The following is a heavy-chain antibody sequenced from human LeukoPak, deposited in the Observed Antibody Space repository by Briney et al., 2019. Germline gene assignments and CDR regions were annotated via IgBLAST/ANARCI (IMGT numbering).Heavy chain of an antibody. V-gene: IGHV3-23*01. J-gene: IGHJ3*02. CDR1: GFTFSSYA. Sequence: PGGSLRLSCAASGFTFSSYAMSWVRQAPGKGLEWVSAISGSGGSTYYADSVKGRFTISRDNSKNTLYLQMNSLRAEDTAVYYCARESYYYDSSGSALGGFDIWGQGTMVTVSS. CDR3: ARESYYYDSSGSALGGFDI. D-gene: IGHD3-22*01. CDR2: ISGSGGST.